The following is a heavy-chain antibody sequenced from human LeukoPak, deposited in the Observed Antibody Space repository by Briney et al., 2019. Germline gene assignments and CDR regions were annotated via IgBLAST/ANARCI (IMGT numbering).Heavy chain of an antibody. V-gene: IGHV3-7*04. CDR1: GFTFSGYW. Sequence: GGSLRLSCAASGFTFSGYWMSWVRQAPGKGLEWVANIKLDGSDEYYVDSVKGRFTISRDNAKNSLYLQMNSLRAEDTAVYYCARPRGGAYAGAFDIWGQGTMVTVSS. J-gene: IGHJ3*02. D-gene: IGHD1-26*01. CDR2: IKLDGSDE. CDR3: ARPRGGAYAGAFDI.